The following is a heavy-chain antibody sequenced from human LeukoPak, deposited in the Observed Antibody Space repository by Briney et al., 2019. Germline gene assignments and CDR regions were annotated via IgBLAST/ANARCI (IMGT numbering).Heavy chain of an antibody. Sequence: GGSLRLSCAASGFTLDDYGMSWVRQAPGKGLEWVSGINWNGGSTGYADSVKGRFTISRDNAKNSLYLQMNSLRAEDTALYYCARGIVPDYYYYMDVWGKGTTVTVSS. V-gene: IGHV3-20*04. CDR3: ARGIVPDYYYYMDV. CDR1: GFTLDDYG. CDR2: INWNGGST. D-gene: IGHD1-26*01. J-gene: IGHJ6*03.